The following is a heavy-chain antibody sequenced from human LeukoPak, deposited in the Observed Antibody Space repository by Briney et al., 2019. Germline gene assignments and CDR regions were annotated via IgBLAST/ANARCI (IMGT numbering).Heavy chain of an antibody. V-gene: IGHV1-18*04. CDR1: GYTFISYG. J-gene: IGHJ5*02. CDR2: ISAYTNNT. Sequence: ASVKVSCKASGYTFISYGISWVRQAPGQGLEWMGWISAYTNNTNYAPKLQGRVTMTIDTSTSTAYMELRSLRSDDTAVYYCTRDHSSSWPGDWFDPWGQGTLVTVSS. CDR3: TRDHSSSWPGDWFDP. D-gene: IGHD6-13*01.